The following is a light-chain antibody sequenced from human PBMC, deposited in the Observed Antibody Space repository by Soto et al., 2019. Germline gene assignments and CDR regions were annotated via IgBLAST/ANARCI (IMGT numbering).Light chain of an antibody. V-gene: IGKV1-33*01. CDR1: QDISNF. J-gene: IGKJ3*01. CDR3: QQYDTLPFT. CDR2: DAS. Sequence: DIQMTQSPSSLSASVGDSVAITCRASQDISNFLNWYQQTPGKAPKLLTYDASDLETVVPSRFSGTGSGTDFTSTISNVQPEDTATYYCQQYDTLPFTFGPGTKVEIK.